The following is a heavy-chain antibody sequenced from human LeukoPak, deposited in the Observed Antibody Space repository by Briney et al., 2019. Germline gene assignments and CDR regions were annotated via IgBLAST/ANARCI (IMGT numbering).Heavy chain of an antibody. CDR3: ARARSSYGYGDAFDI. CDR1: GFTFTSYW. J-gene: IGHJ3*02. Sequence: GGSLRLSCVASGFTFTSYWMHWVRQGPGEGLVWVSRINTDGSSKYYADSVKGRFTISRDNSKNTLYLQMNSLRAEDTAVYYCARARSSYGYGDAFDIWGQGTMVTVSS. D-gene: IGHD5-18*01. CDR2: INTDGSSK. V-gene: IGHV3-74*01.